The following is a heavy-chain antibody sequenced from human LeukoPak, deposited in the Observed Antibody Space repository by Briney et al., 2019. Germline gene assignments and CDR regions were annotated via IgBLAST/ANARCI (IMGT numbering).Heavy chain of an antibody. J-gene: IGHJ4*02. V-gene: IGHV4-59*01. CDR1: GGSISSYY. CDR3: ARDGLTIFGVVTLVYLSFDY. CDR2: IYYSGST. D-gene: IGHD3-3*01. Sequence: PSETLSLTCTVSGGSISSYYWSWIRQPPGKGLEWIGYIYYSGSTNYNPSLKSRVTISVDTSKNQFSLKLSSVTAADTAVYYCARDGLTIFGVVTLVYLSFDYWGQGTLVTVSS.